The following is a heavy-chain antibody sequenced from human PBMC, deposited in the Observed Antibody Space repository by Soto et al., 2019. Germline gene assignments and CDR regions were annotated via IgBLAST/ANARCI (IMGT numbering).Heavy chain of an antibody. CDR3: ASPYPQRRSGFLFDY. D-gene: IGHD2-21*01. V-gene: IGHV1-69*02. CDR2: IIPILGIA. Sequence: QVQLVQSGAEVKKPGSSVKVSCKASGGTFSSYTISWVRQAPGQGLEWMGRIIPILGIANYAQKFQGRVTITADKSTSTADMKLSSLRSEDTAVYYCASPYPQRRSGFLFDYRGQGTLVTVSS. J-gene: IGHJ4*02. CDR1: GGTFSSYT.